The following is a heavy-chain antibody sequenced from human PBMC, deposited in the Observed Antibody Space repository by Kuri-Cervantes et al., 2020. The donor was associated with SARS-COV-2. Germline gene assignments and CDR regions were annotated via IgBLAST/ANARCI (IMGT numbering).Heavy chain of an antibody. Sequence: GGSLRLSCAASGFTFSSYSMNWVRQAPGKWLDWVSSISISSSYIYYADSVKGRFTISRDQAKNSLYRQMNSLRAADTAVSYCARDVGGDNSGWYDFWGQGTLVTVSS. J-gene: IGHJ5*01. D-gene: IGHD6-19*01. V-gene: IGHV3-21*01. CDR3: ARDVGGDNSGWYDF. CDR1: GFTFSSYS. CDR2: ISISSSYI.